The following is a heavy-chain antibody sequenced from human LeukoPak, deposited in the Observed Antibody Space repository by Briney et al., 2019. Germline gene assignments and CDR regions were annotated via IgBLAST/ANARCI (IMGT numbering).Heavy chain of an antibody. CDR3: ARAHSSGWYGGFDY. CDR1: GFTFSSYA. V-gene: IGHV3-64*01. J-gene: IGHJ4*02. Sequence: GGSLRLSCAASGFTFSSYAMSWVRQAPGKGLEYVSAISSNGGSTYYANSVKGRFTISRDNSKNTLYLQMGSLRAEDMAVYYCARAHSSGWYGGFDYWGQGTLVTVSS. D-gene: IGHD6-19*01. CDR2: ISSNGGST.